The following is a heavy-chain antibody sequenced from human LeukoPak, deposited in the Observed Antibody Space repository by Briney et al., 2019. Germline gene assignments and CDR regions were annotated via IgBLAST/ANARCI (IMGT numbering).Heavy chain of an antibody. J-gene: IGHJ4*02. Sequence: SETLSLTCTVSGGSISSYYWSWIRQPPGKGLEWIGYIYYSGSTNYNPSLKSRVTISVDTSKNQFSLKLSSVTAADTAVYYCVRQLDPLGISGRGDYFDYWGQGTLVTVSS. CDR1: GGSISSYY. CDR3: VRQLDPLGISGRGDYFDY. CDR2: IYYSGST. V-gene: IGHV4-59*08. D-gene: IGHD1-26*01.